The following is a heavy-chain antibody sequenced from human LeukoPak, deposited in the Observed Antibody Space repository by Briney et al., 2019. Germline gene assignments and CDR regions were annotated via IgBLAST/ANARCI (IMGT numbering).Heavy chain of an antibody. V-gene: IGHV3-53*04. CDR3: ASAVKFGEFDY. J-gene: IGHJ4*02. D-gene: IGHD3-10*01. CDR1: GFTVSSNY. Sequence: GGSLRLSCAATGFTVSSNYMGWVRQAPGKGLEWVSVIYSGGSTYYADSVKGRFTISRHNSKNTLYLQVNSLRAEDTAVYYCASAVKFGEFDYWGQGTLVTVPS. CDR2: IYSGGST.